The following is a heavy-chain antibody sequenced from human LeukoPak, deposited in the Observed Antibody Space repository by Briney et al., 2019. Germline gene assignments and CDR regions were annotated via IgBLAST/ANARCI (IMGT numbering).Heavy chain of an antibody. CDR2: IIPILGIA. CDR1: GYTFTGYY. CDR3: ARDQTVAAAGED. D-gene: IGHD6-13*01. J-gene: IGHJ4*02. Sequence: ASVKVSCKASGYTFTGYYMHWVRQAPGQGLEWMGRIIPILGIANYAQKFQGRVTITADKSTSTAYMELSSLRSEDTAVYYCARDQTVAAAGEDWGQGTLVTVSS. V-gene: IGHV1-69*04.